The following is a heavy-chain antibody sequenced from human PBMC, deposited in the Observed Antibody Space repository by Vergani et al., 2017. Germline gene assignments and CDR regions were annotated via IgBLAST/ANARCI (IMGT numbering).Heavy chain of an antibody. CDR3: AKELVPASWNFDY. Sequence: VQLVESGGGLVKPGGSLRLSCAASGFTFSDYYMSWIRQAPGKGVEWVSSISPSGGTTYYADSVRGLFTISIDNSKNTLYLQMNSLRADDTAVYYCAKELVPASWNFDYWGQGTLVTVSS. D-gene: IGHD2-2*01. CDR1: GFTFSDYY. CDR2: ISPSGGTT. J-gene: IGHJ4*02. V-gene: IGHV3-23*04.